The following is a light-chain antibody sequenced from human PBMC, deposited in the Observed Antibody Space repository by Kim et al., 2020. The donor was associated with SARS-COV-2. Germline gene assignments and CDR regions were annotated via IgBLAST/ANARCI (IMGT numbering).Light chain of an antibody. CDR3: QQYNNWPRDT. CDR1: QSVSSN. CDR2: GAS. Sequence: EIVMTQSPATLSVSPGERATLSCRASQSVSSNLAWYQQKPRQAPRLLIYGASTRATGIPARFSGSGSGTEFTLTISSLQSEDFAVYYCQQYNNWPRDTFGQGTKLEI. V-gene: IGKV3-15*01. J-gene: IGKJ2*01.